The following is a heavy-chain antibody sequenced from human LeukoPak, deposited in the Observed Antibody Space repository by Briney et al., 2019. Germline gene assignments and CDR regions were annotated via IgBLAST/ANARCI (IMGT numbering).Heavy chain of an antibody. CDR2: IYTGGST. Sequence: GGSLRLSCAVSGFAVSTNFMSWVRQAPGKGLECVSLIYTGGSTYSADSVKGRFTISRDNSKNTLYLQMNSLRDEDTAVYYCARVHDFWSGSRRDDALDIWGQGTLVTVSS. CDR1: GFAVSTNF. J-gene: IGHJ3*02. D-gene: IGHD3-3*01. CDR3: ARVHDFWSGSRRDDALDI. V-gene: IGHV3-53*01.